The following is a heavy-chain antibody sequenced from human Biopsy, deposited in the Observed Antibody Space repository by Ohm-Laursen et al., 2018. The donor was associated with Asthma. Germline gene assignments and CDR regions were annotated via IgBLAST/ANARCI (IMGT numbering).Heavy chain of an antibody. J-gene: IGHJ4*01. D-gene: IGHD3-10*01. CDR3: TRDFTMGSGSPLHF. Sequence: SLRLSCAASGFAFSGYTMNWVRQAPGKGPEWVSSISGLSRYKYYSDSLRSQVTISRDNAKSSLHLQMSSLRAEDTAVYFCTRDFTMGSGSPLHFWGPGTLVTVSS. V-gene: IGHV3-21*01. CDR2: ISGLSRYK. CDR1: GFAFSGYT.